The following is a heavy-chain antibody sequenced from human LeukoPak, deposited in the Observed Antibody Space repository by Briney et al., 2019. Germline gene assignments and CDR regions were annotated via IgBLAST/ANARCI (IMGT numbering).Heavy chain of an antibody. J-gene: IGHJ5*02. CDR3: AREYADPRWFDP. CDR2: INPSGGST. Sequence: ASVKVSCKASGYTFTSYYMHWVRQAPGQGLEWMVIINPSGGSTSYAEKFQGRVTITADKSTSTAYMELSSLRSEDTAVYYCAREYADPRWFDPWGRGTLVTVSS. V-gene: IGHV1-46*01. CDR1: GYTFTSYY.